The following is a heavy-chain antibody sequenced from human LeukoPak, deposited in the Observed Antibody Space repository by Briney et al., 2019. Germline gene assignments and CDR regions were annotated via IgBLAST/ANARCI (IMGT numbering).Heavy chain of an antibody. J-gene: IGHJ4*02. V-gene: IGHV4-59*01. CDR2: VYSSGSI. D-gene: IGHD6-13*01. CDR3: ARETSSWYYFDY. CDR1: GGSISNYY. Sequence: PSETLSLTCTMSGGSISNYYWSWIRQPPGKGLEWIGYVYSSGSINYNPSLKSRVTISVDTSKNQFSLKLSSVTAADTAIYYCARETSSWYYFDYWGQGTLVTVSS.